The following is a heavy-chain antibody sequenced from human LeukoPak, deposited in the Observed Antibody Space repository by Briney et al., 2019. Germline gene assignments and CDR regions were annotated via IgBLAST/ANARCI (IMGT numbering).Heavy chain of an antibody. D-gene: IGHD3-16*01. CDR1: GYTFTGYY. V-gene: IGHV1-2*02. Sequence: GASVKVSCKASGYTFTGYYMHWVRQAPGQGLEWMGWINPSSGGTNYAQKFQGRVTMTRDTSISTAYMELSRLRSDDTAVYYCARVTGISPWGQGTLVTVSS. CDR2: INPSSGGT. J-gene: IGHJ4*02. CDR3: ARVTGISP.